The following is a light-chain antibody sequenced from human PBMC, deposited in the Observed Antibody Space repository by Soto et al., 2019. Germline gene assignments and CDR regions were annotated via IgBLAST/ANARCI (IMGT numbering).Light chain of an antibody. V-gene: IGKV3-11*01. CDR2: DAS. CDR1: QSVGSY. Sequence: VVLRRSPATLSLAPWERATLCCRASQSVGSYLAWYQHKPGQAPRLLISDASNRATGIPARFSGSGSETDFTLTISSLEPDDSAVYYCQQRSNWPSLTFGGGTKVDIK. J-gene: IGKJ4*01. CDR3: QQRSNWPSLT.